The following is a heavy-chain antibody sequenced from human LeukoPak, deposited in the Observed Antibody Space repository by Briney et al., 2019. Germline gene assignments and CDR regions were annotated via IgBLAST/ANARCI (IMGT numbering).Heavy chain of an antibody. CDR1: GGSISSYY. CDR3: ARNADKNYGDYSYYYYYMDV. CDR2: IYTSGST. D-gene: IGHD4-17*01. V-gene: IGHV4-4*07. J-gene: IGHJ6*03. Sequence: PSETLSLTCTVSGGSISSYYWSWIQQPAGKGLEWIGRIYTSGSTNYNPSLKSRFTMSVDTSKNQFSLKLSSVTAADTAVYYCARNADKNYGDYSYYYYYMDVWGKGTTVTVSS.